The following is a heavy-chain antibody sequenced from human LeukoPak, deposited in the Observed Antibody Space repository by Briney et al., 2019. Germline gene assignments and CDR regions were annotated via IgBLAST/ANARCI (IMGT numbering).Heavy chain of an antibody. V-gene: IGHV4-4*02. CDR1: GGSISSSNW. CDR2: IYHSGST. CDR3: ASIICSSTSCYFDY. Sequence: SETLSLTCAVSGGSISSSNWWSWVRQPPGKGLEWIGEIYHSGSTNYNPSLKSRVTISVDKSKNQFSLKLSSVTAADTAVYYCASIICSSTSCYFDYWGQGTLVTVSS. D-gene: IGHD2-2*01. J-gene: IGHJ4*02.